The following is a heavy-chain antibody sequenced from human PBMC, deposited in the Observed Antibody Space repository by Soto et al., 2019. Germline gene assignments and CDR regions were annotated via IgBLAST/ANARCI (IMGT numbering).Heavy chain of an antibody. Sequence: SETLSLTCTVSGGSVSSGSYYWSWIRQPPGKGLEWIGYIYYSGSTNYNPSLKSRVTISVDTSKNQFSLKLSSVTAADTAVYYCARRYGGNFDYWGQGTLVTVSS. CDR2: IYYSGST. CDR1: GGSVSSGSYY. CDR3: ARRYGGNFDY. D-gene: IGHD1-26*01. J-gene: IGHJ4*02. V-gene: IGHV4-61*01.